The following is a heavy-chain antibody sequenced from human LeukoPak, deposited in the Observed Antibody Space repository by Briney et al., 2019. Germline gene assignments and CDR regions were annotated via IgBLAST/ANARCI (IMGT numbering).Heavy chain of an antibody. CDR3: AREPAYSSGWPSAFDI. V-gene: IGHV4-59*01. D-gene: IGHD6-19*01. J-gene: IGHJ3*02. CDR2: IYYSGST. Sequence: PSETLSLTRTVSGGSISSYYWSWIRQPPGKGLEWIGYIYYSGSTNYNPSLKSRVTISVDTSKNQFSLKLSSVTAADTAVYYCAREPAYSSGWPSAFDIWGQGTMVTVSS. CDR1: GGSISSYY.